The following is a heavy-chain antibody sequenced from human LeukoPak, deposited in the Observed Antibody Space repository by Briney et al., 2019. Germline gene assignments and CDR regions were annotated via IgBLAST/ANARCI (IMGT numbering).Heavy chain of an antibody. Sequence: SETLSLTCTVSGGSISSSSYYWGWIRQPPGKGLEWIGSSYYSGSTYYNPSLKSRVTISVDTSKNQFSLKLSSVTAADTAVYYCARSPRGYSGYESRYYFDYWGQGTLVTVSS. CDR3: ARSPRGYSGYESRYYFDY. J-gene: IGHJ4*02. CDR1: GGSISSSSYY. CDR2: SYYSGST. V-gene: IGHV4-39*01. D-gene: IGHD5-12*01.